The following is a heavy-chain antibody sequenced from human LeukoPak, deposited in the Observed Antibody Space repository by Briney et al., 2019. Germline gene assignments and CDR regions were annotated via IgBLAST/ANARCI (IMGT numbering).Heavy chain of an antibody. CDR1: GFTFSNYA. J-gene: IGHJ6*02. Sequence: GGSLRLSCAASGFTFSNYAMNWVRQAPGKGLEWVSLISSSGDNAYYADSVRGRFTISRDKSKNTVSLQMNSLSGEDTAVYYCAKDVRVGGGGMDVWGQGTPVTVCS. V-gene: IGHV3-23*01. CDR2: ISSSGDNA. CDR3: AKDVRVGGGGMDV. D-gene: IGHD1-26*01.